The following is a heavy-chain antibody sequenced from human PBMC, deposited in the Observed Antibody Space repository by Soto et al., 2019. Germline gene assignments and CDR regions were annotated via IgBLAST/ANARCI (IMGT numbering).Heavy chain of an antibody. CDR2: IYYSGST. CDR3: ARDVSGVTTYYYYGMDV. V-gene: IGHV4-61*01. J-gene: IGHJ6*02. D-gene: IGHD4-17*01. Sequence: QVQLQESGPGLVKPSETLSLTCTVSGGSVSSGSYYWSWIRQPPGKGLERIGYIYYSGSTNYNPSLKSRVTISVDTSKNQFSLKLSSVTAADTAVYYCARDVSGVTTYYYYGMDVWGQGTTVTVSS. CDR1: GGSVSSGSYY.